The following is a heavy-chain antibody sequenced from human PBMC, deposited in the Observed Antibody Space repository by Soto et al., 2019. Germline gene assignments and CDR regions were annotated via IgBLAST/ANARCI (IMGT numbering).Heavy chain of an antibody. CDR1: GFTVSNVW. D-gene: IGHD3-22*01. V-gene: IGHV3-15*01. CDR3: ATDVIYYNSRGYRKVVGDTLDI. Sequence: EVQLVESGGGLVKPGESLRLSCAASGFTVSNVWMTWVRQTAGKGLEWVGHIKRKPDGGTTEYAAPVTGRFTFSRDDSKNMLSQQMNSVKAEGHAVYYCATDVIYYNSRGYRKVVGDTLDIWGQGTMVTVSS. J-gene: IGHJ3*02. CDR2: IKRKPDGGTT.